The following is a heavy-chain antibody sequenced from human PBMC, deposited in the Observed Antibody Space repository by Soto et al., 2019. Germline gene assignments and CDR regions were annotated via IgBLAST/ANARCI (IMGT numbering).Heavy chain of an antibody. CDR3: ATGHGSGTYYDS. CDR1: GGSISDVNW. CDR2: IYHNGRT. Sequence: QVQLQESGPGLVKPSGTLSLTCVVSGGSISDVNWWSWVRQPPGKGLEWIGQIYHNGRTNYNPSLKSRVTISVDKSENQFSLEMRSVTATDAAVYYCATGHGSGTYYDSWGQGTLVTVSS. J-gene: IGHJ4*02. V-gene: IGHV4-4*02. D-gene: IGHD3-10*01.